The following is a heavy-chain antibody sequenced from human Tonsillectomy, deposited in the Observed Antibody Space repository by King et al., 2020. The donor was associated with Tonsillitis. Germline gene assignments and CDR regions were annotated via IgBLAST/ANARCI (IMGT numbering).Heavy chain of an antibody. J-gene: IGHJ3*02. CDR1: AGSISSGDYY. CDR2: IYYSGST. Sequence: MQLQESGPGLVKPSQTLSLTCTVSAGSISSGDYYWSWIRQHPGKGLEWIGYIYYSGSTYYNPSLKSRVTISVDTSKNQFSLKLTSVTAADTAVYYCARNLSRRSAFDIWGQGTVVTVSS. V-gene: IGHV4-31*03. CDR3: ARNLSRRSAFDI.